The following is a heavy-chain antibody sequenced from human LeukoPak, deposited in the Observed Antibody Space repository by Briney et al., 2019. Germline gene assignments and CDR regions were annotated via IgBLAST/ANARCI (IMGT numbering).Heavy chain of an antibody. V-gene: IGHV4-30-4*08. CDR2: IYYSAPT. CDR3: ASYYSVGWDRWFDP. Sequence: PSETLSLTCTVSGGSISDGDYYWSWKPQGPGKGLEGIVYIYYSAPTYHNPSLRRRITTAPDPSKHQFSLNLTSVTAADTAVYYCASYYSVGWDRWFDPWGQGTLVTVSS. D-gene: IGHD3-10*01. CDR1: GGSISDGDYY. J-gene: IGHJ5*02.